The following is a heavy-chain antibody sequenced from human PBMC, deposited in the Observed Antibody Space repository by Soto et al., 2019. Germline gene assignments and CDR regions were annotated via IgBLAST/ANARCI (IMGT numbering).Heavy chain of an antibody. CDR1: NGSITSGNW. D-gene: IGHD3-16*01. CDR3: ARVWGALAPIAGWFGP. CDR2: IYQTGST. J-gene: IGHJ5*02. Sequence: QVQLQESGPGLVKPSGTLSLTCAVSNGSITSGNWWRWVRQPPGKGLEWIGDIYQTGSTNYNPSLRSRGIISVDKSKNNFSLSLSSVTAADAAVYFCARVWGALAPIAGWFGPWGRGILVTVSS. V-gene: IGHV4-4*02.